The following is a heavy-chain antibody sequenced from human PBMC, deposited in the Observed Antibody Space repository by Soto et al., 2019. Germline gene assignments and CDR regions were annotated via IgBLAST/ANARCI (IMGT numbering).Heavy chain of an antibody. D-gene: IGHD3-22*01. V-gene: IGHV4-31*03. Sequence: PSETLSLTCTVSGASIINNHYYWNFIRQPPGKGLEWIGYIYYSGSTYYNPSLKSRVTISVDTSKNQFSLKLSSVTAADTAVYYCARVPSGYYDDSSGYYFDYWGQGTLVTVSS. CDR3: ARVPSGYYDDSSGYYFDY. CDR2: IYYSGST. J-gene: IGHJ4*02. CDR1: GASIINNHYY.